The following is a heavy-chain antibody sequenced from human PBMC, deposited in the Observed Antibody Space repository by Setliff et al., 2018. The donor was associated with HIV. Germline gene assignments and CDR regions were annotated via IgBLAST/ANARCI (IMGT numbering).Heavy chain of an antibody. J-gene: IGHJ4*02. CDR2: ISSSGSPI. CDR1: GFTFSSYS. D-gene: IGHD3-3*01. CDR3: ARDVSWRVRTYIDY. Sequence: LRLSCAASGFTFSSYSMNWVRQAPGKGLEWVSYISSSGSPIHYADSVRGRFTISRDNAKNSLYLQMNSLRAEDTAVYYCARDVSWRVRTYIDYWGQGALVTVSS. V-gene: IGHV3-48*04.